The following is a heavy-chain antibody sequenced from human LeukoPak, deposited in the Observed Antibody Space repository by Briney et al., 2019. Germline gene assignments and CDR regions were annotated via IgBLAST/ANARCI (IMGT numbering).Heavy chain of an antibody. CDR2: IIPIFGTA. V-gene: IGHV1-69*05. CDR1: GGTFSSYA. CDR3: ARDNGGYCSSTSCYRPLDAFDI. Sequence: RASVKVSCKASGGTFSSYAISWVRQAPGQGLEWMGGIIPIFGTANYAQKFQGRVTITTDESTSTAYMELSSLRSEDTAVYYCARDNGGYCSSTSCYRPLDAFDIWGQGTMVTVSS. D-gene: IGHD2-2*02. J-gene: IGHJ3*02.